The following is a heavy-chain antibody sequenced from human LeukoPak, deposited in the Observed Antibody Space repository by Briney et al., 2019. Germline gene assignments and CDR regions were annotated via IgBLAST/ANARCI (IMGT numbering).Heavy chain of an antibody. D-gene: IGHD3-22*01. CDR3: ARGRRYYDSSGYHYYYYYMDV. CDR1: GGSISSYY. J-gene: IGHJ6*03. CDR2: IFTSGWT. V-gene: IGHV4-4*09. Sequence: SETLSLTCTVSGGSISSYYWSWVRQSPGKGLEWIGYIFTSGWTDYNPSLKSRVTMSVDTSKNQFSLKLSSVTAADTAVYYCARGRRYYDSSGYHYYYYYMDVWGKGTTVTVSS.